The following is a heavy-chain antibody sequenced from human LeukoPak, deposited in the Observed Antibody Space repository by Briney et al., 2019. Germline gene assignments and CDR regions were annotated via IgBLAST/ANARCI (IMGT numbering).Heavy chain of an antibody. J-gene: IGHJ4*02. D-gene: IGHD5-12*01. CDR3: AKDIGGGLLEY. V-gene: IGHV3-11*01. CDR2: ISSSGSTI. CDR1: GFTFSDYY. Sequence: GGSLRLSCAASGFTFSDYYMSWIRQAPGKGLEWVSYISSSGSTIYYADSVKGRFTISRDNAKNSLYLQMNSLRAEDSALYYCAKDIGGGLLEYWGQGTLVTVSS.